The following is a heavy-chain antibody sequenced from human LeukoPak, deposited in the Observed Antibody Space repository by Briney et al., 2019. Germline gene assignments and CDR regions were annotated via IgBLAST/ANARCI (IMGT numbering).Heavy chain of an antibody. CDR3: ARGWLAETTVVTPYNY. CDR2: IIPIFGTA. D-gene: IGHD4-23*01. CDR1: GGTFSSYA. V-gene: IGHV1-69*13. J-gene: IGHJ4*02. Sequence: ASVKVSCKAPGGTFSSYAINWVRQAPGQGLEWMGGIIPIFGTANYAQKFQGRVMITAVESMSTAYMELSSLRSEDTAVYYCARGWLAETTVVTPYNYWGQGTLVTVSS.